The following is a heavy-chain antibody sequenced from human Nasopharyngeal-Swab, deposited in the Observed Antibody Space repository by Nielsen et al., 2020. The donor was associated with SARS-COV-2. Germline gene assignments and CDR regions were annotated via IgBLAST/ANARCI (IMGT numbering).Heavy chain of an antibody. Sequence: SETLSLTCTVSGGSISGYYWSWIRQPPGMGLEWIGNIFHSGTTNYNPSLKSRVNISVDKSNNQVSLTLGSVTAAGTAIYYCARAGGASGTAWFDPWGQGAQVIVSS. CDR2: IFHSGTT. J-gene: IGHJ5*02. D-gene: IGHD6-13*01. CDR3: ARAGGASGTAWFDP. V-gene: IGHV4-59*01. CDR1: GGSISGYY.